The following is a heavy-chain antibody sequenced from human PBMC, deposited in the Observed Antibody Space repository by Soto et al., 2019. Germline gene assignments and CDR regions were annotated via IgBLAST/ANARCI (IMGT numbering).Heavy chain of an antibody. CDR1: GGSISSGGYS. J-gene: IGHJ4*02. V-gene: IGHV4-30-2*01. Sequence: SETLSLTCAVSGGSISSGGYSWSWIRQPPGKGLEWIGYIYHSGSTYYNPSLKSRVTISVDTSKNQFSLKLSSVTAADTAVYYCARHDFWSGYYTAYWGQGTLVTVSS. CDR3: ARHDFWSGYYTAY. D-gene: IGHD3-3*01. CDR2: IYHSGST.